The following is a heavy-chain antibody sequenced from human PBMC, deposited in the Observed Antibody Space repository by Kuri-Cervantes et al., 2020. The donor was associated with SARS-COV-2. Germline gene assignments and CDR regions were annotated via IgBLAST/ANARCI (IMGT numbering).Heavy chain of an antibody. CDR2: INPSGGST. Sequence: ASVKVSCKASGYTFTSYYMHWVRQAPGQGLEWMGIINPSGGSTSDAQKFQGRVTMTRDTSTRTVYMELGSLRSEGTAWYYGARTELTGIDYWGQGTLVTVSS. D-gene: IGHD7-27*01. CDR1: GYTFTSYY. V-gene: IGHV1-46*01. CDR3: ARTELTGIDY. J-gene: IGHJ4*02.